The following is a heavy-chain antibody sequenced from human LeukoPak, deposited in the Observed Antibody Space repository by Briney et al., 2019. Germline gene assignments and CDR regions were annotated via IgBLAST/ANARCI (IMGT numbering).Heavy chain of an antibody. V-gene: IGHV3-30*04. CDR1: GFTFSSYA. D-gene: IGHD6-6*01. Sequence: GGSLRLSCAASGFTFSSYAMHWVRQAPGKGLEWVAVISYDGSNKYYADSVKGRFTISRDNSKNTLYLQMNSLRAEDTAVYYCARGGSYDYWGQGTLVTVSS. CDR3: ARGGSYDY. CDR2: ISYDGSNK. J-gene: IGHJ4*02.